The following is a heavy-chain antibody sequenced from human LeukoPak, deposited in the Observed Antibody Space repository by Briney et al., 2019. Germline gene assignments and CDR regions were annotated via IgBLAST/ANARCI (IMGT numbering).Heavy chain of an antibody. Sequence: SETLSLTCTVSGYSISSGYYWGWIRQPPGKGLEWIGSIYHSGSTYYNPSLKSRVTISVDTSKNQFSLKLSSVTAADTAVYYCARRRGLRYFDWLGGVFDYWGQGTLVTVSS. J-gene: IGHJ4*02. CDR3: ARRRGLRYFDWLGGVFDY. CDR2: IYHSGST. V-gene: IGHV4-38-2*02. D-gene: IGHD3-9*01. CDR1: GYSISSGYY.